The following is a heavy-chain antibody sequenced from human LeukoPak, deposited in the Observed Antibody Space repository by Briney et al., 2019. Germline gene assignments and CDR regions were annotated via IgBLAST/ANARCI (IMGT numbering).Heavy chain of an antibody. J-gene: IGHJ4*02. Sequence: GGSRRLSCAASGFTFSSYWMSWVRQAPGKGLEWVANIKQDGSEKYYVDSVKGRFTISRDNAKNSLYLQMNSLRAEDTAVYYCARRIGYCSGGSCYSGTSPFDYWGQGTLVTVSS. CDR1: GFTFSSYW. CDR3: ARRIGYCSGGSCYSGTSPFDY. V-gene: IGHV3-7*01. CDR2: IKQDGSEK. D-gene: IGHD2-15*01.